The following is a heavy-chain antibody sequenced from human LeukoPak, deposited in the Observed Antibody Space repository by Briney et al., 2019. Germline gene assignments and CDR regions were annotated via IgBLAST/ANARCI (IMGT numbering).Heavy chain of an antibody. J-gene: IGHJ4*02. Sequence: SETLSLTCTVSGGSISSDTSYWGWIRQSPGKGLEWIGSINYSGNSYYNPSLKSRVTIFVDTSRDQFSLDLYSVTAADTALYYCARHISANTGYFDSCGQGTLVTVSS. D-gene: IGHD4/OR15-4a*01. V-gene: IGHV4-39*01. CDR3: ARHISANTGYFDS. CDR1: GGSISSDTSY. CDR2: INYSGNS.